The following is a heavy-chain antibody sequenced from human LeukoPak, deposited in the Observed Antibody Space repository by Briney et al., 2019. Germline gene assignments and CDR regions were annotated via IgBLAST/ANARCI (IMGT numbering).Heavy chain of an antibody. Sequence: SVKVSCKASGGTFSSYAISWVRQAPGQGLEWMGGIIPIFGTANYAKKFQGRVTITTDESTSTAYMELSSLRSEDTAVYYCARGAVAGTYYYYYMDVWGKGTTVTVSS. CDR3: ARGAVAGTYYYYYMDV. CDR2: IIPIFGTA. D-gene: IGHD6-19*01. CDR1: GGTFSSYA. V-gene: IGHV1-69*05. J-gene: IGHJ6*03.